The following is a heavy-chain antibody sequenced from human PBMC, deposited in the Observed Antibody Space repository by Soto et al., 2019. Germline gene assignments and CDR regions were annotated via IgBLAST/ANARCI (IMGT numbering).Heavy chain of an antibody. CDR2: INHSGST. V-gene: IGHV4-34*01. J-gene: IGHJ6*02. Sequence: SETLSLTCAVYGGSFSGYYWSWIRQPPGKGLEWIGEINHSGSTNYNPSLKSRVTKSVDTSKNQFSLKLSSVTAADTAVYYCARSPIAVAGIHYYGMDVWGQGTTVTVSS. D-gene: IGHD6-19*01. CDR1: GGSFSGYY. CDR3: ARSPIAVAGIHYYGMDV.